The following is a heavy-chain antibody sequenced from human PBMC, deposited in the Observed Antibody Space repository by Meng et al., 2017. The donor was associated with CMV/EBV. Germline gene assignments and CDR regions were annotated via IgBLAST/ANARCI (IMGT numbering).Heavy chain of an antibody. CDR3: AEYDFWTYYFDY. D-gene: IGHD3-3*01. Sequence: SETLSLTCTVSGGSISSSSYYWGWIRQPPGKGLEWIGSIYYSGSTYYNPSPKSRVTISVDTSKNQFSLKLSSVTAADTAVYYCAEYDFWTYYFDYWGQGTLVTVSS. J-gene: IGHJ4*02. CDR2: IYYSGST. V-gene: IGHV4-39*07. CDR1: GGSISSSSYY.